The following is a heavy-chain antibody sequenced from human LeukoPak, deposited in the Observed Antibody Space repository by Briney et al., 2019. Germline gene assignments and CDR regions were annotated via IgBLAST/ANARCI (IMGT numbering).Heavy chain of an antibody. J-gene: IGHJ3*02. CDR1: GYTFTSYY. D-gene: IGHD3-3*01. CDR2: INPSGGST. CDR3: ARATNVLRFLEWSAGAFDI. V-gene: IGHV1-46*01. Sequence: ASVKVSCKASGYTFTSYYMHWVRQAPGQGLEWVGIINPSGGSTSYAQKFQGRVTMTRDTSTSTVYMELSSLRSEDTAVYYCARATNVLRFLEWSAGAFDIWGQGTMVTVSS.